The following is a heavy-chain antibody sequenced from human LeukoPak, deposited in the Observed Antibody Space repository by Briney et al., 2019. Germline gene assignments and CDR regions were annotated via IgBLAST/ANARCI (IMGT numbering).Heavy chain of an antibody. CDR3: ARGHYGMDV. Sequence: GGSLRLSCVVSGFKFKTFWMTWVRQAPGKGLEWVATIKQDGSEKYYVDSVKGRGTIARDNAKNPLYLQMSSLRAEDTAVYYCARGHYGMDVWGQGATVIVSS. J-gene: IGHJ6*02. CDR1: GFKFKTFW. V-gene: IGHV3-7*04. CDR2: IKQDGSEK.